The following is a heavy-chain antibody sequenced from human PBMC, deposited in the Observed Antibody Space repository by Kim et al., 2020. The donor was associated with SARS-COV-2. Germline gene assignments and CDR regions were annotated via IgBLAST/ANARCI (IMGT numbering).Heavy chain of an antibody. J-gene: IGHJ4*02. D-gene: IGHD3-10*01. CDR3: TRGYGSETNY. Sequence: SKGYADSVKGRFTISRDNAKNTLYLQMNSLRVEDTAVYYCTRGYGSETNYWGQGSLVIVST. V-gene: IGHV3-74*01. CDR2: SK.